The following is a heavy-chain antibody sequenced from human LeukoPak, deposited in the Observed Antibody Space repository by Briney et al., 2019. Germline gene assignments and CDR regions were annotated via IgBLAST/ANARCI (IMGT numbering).Heavy chain of an antibody. Sequence: GGSLRLSCTASGFTLGDYAMSWFRQAPGKGLEWVANIKQDGSEKYYVDSVKGRFTISRDNAKNSLYLQMNSLRAEDTAVYYCARDLNFWSGYNYWGQGTLVTVSS. CDR1: GFTLGDYA. CDR3: ARDLNFWSGYNY. J-gene: IGHJ4*02. D-gene: IGHD3-3*01. V-gene: IGHV3-7*01. CDR2: IKQDGSEK.